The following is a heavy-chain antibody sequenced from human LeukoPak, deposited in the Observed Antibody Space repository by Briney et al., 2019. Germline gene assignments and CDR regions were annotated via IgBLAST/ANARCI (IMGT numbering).Heavy chain of an antibody. CDR1: GFSFSSYN. D-gene: IGHD3-22*01. CDR2: ISSSSSYI. J-gene: IGHJ3*02. V-gene: IGHV3-21*04. Sequence: PGGSLRLSCAVSGFSFSSYNMHWVRQAPGKGLEWVSFISSSSSYIYYTDSVKGRFTISRDNSKNTLYLQMNSLRAEDTAVYYCAREGSFDTSGYNDALDIWGQGTMVTVSA. CDR3: AREGSFDTSGYNDALDI.